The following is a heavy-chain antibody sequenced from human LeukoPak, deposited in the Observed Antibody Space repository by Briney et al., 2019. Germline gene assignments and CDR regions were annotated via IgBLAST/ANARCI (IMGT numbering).Heavy chain of an antibody. Sequence: GGSLRLSCEVSGFTVSTYWMHWVRQGPGKGLEWVARLSSDGRSTNYADFVKGRATISRDNAKNTLFLEMSGLRADDTAVYYCARSYKYRFDYWGQGTLVVVSS. CDR2: LSSDGRST. J-gene: IGHJ4*02. D-gene: IGHD3-10*01. CDR3: ARSYKYRFDY. CDR1: GFTVSTYW. V-gene: IGHV3-74*01.